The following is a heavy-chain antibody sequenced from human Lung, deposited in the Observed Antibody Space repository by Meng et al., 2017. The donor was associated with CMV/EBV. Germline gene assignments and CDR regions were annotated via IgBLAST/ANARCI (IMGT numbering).Heavy chain of an antibody. Sequence: ASXXVSCKASGYTFTSYGISWVRQAPGQGLEWMGWISAYNGNTNYAQKLQGRVTMTTDTSTSTAYIELRSLRSDDTAVYYCARDVMGPTDYWGQGTLVTVSS. J-gene: IGHJ4*02. CDR3: ARDVMGPTDY. V-gene: IGHV1-18*01. CDR1: GYTFTSYG. D-gene: IGHD1-26*01. CDR2: ISAYNGNT.